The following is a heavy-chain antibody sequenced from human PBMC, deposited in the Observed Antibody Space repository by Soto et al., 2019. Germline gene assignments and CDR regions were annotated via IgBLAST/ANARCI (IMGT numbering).Heavy chain of an antibody. CDR1: GYTFTDYY. D-gene: IGHD4-17*01. J-gene: IGHJ6*02. V-gene: IGHV1-2*02. Sequence: ASVKVSCKASGYTFTDYYMYWVRQAPGQGLEWMGWMNPNSGETNYAQKLQGRVTMTTDTSTSTAYMELRSLRSDDTAAYYCARGYYGDPLYYYYGMDVWGQGTKVTVSS. CDR2: MNPNSGET. CDR3: ARGYYGDPLYYYYGMDV.